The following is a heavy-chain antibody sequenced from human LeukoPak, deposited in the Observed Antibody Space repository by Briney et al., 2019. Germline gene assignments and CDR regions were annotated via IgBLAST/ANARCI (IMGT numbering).Heavy chain of an antibody. D-gene: IGHD3-22*01. CDR1: GFTFSSYW. V-gene: IGHV3-7*01. Sequence: GGSLRPSCAASGFTFSSYWMSWVRQAPGTGLEWVANIKQDGSEKYYVDSVKGRFTISRDNAKNSLYLQMNSLRVEDTAVYYCARDQTGTGDSSGYYDLYYFDYWGQGTLVTVSS. CDR2: IKQDGSEK. J-gene: IGHJ4*02. CDR3: ARDQTGTGDSSGYYDLYYFDY.